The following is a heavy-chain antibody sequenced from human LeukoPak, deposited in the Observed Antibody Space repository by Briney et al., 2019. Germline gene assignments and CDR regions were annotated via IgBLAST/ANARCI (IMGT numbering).Heavy chain of an antibody. Sequence: GGSLRPSCAASGFTFSSYGMHWVRQAPGKGLEWVAFIRYDGSNKYYADSVKGRFTISRDNSKNTLYLQMNSLRAEDTAVYYCAKDLRVPAAGTKVDYWGQGTLVTVSS. D-gene: IGHD6-13*01. CDR2: IRYDGSNK. V-gene: IGHV3-30*02. CDR3: AKDLRVPAAGTKVDY. J-gene: IGHJ4*02. CDR1: GFTFSSYG.